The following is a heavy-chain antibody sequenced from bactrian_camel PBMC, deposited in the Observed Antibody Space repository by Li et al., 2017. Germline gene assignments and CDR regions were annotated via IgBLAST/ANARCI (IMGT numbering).Heavy chain of an antibody. CDR1: GLTFSSYY. J-gene: IGHJ4*01. Sequence: HVQLVESGGGLVQPGGSLRLSCAASGLTFSSYYMSWVRQALGKGLEWVSIIYSDGKNTYYADSVKGRFTISRDNGKNTVYLQMDSLKSEDTALYHCVTSDCYPGSCRRNEYTYWGQGTQVTVS. CDR3: VTSDCYPGSCRRNEYTY. CDR2: IYSDGKNT. V-gene: IGHV3-2*01. D-gene: IGHD3*01.